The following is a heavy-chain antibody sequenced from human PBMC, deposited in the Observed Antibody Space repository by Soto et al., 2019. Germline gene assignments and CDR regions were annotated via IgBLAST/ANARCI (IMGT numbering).Heavy chain of an antibody. CDR1: GFTFSSYA. J-gene: IGHJ4*02. V-gene: IGHV3-64D*08. Sequence: GGSLRLSCSASGFTFSSYAMHWVRQAPGKGLEYVSAISSNGGSTYYADSVKGRFTISRDNSKNTLYLQMSSLRAEDTAVYYCEVGPWEPLTPYYFDYWGQGTLVTVSS. D-gene: IGHD1-26*01. CDR3: EVGPWEPLTPYYFDY. CDR2: ISSNGGST.